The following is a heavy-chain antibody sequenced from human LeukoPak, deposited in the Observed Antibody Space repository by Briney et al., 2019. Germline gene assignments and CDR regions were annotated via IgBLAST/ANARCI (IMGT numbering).Heavy chain of an antibody. Sequence: PSETLSLTCAVYGGSFSGYYWSWIRQPPGKGLEWIGEINHSGSTNYNPSLKSRVTISVDTSKNQFSLKLSSVTAADTAVYYCARGCGVVVAATTATAFDYWGQGTLVTVSS. D-gene: IGHD2-15*01. CDR3: ARGCGVVVAATTATAFDY. CDR1: GGSFSGYY. V-gene: IGHV4-34*01. CDR2: INHSGST. J-gene: IGHJ4*02.